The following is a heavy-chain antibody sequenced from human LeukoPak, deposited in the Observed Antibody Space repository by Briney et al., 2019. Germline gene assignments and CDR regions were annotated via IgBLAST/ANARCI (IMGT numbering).Heavy chain of an antibody. D-gene: IGHD3-3*01. CDR3: ATIGFWSGPIPTYYMDV. CDR1: GGSFSGYY. CDR2: INHSGST. Sequence: PSETLSLTCAVYGGSFSGYYWSWIRQPPGKGLEWIGEINHSGSTNYNPSLKSRVTISVDTSKNQFSLKLSSVTAADPAVYYCATIGFWSGPIPTYYMDVWGKGTTVTVSS. J-gene: IGHJ6*03. V-gene: IGHV4-34*01.